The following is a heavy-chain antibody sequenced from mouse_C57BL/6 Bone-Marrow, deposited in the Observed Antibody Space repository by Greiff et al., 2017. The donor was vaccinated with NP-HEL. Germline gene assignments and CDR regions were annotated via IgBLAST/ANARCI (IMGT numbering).Heavy chain of an antibody. CDR1: GFPITSGYY. CDR2: ITHSGET. CDR3: AGDRAPLRYWYFDV. J-gene: IGHJ1*03. V-gene: IGHV12-3*01. Sequence: KLVESGPGLVKPSQSLFLTCSITGFPITSGYYWIWIRQSPGKPLEWMGYITHSGETFYNPSLQSPISITRETSKNQFFLQLNSVTTEDTAMYYCAGDRAPLRYWYFDVWGTGTTVTVSS. D-gene: IGHD1-1*01.